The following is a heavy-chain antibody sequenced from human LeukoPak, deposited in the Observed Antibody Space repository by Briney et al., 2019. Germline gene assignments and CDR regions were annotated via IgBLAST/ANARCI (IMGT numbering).Heavy chain of an antibody. Sequence: SGTLSLTCAVSGGSISSSNWGSWVRQPPGKGLEWIGAIYHSGSTKYNPSLKSRVTISVDKSKNQFSLKLSSVTAADTAVYYCARAVAPHGLGELLYYFDYWGQGTLVTVSS. D-gene: IGHD3-10*01. CDR3: ARAVAPHGLGELLYYFDY. J-gene: IGHJ4*02. CDR2: IYHSGST. CDR1: GGSISSSNW. V-gene: IGHV4-4*02.